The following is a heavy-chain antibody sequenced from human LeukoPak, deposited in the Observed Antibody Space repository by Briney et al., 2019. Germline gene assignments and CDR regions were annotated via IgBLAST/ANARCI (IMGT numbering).Heavy chain of an antibody. J-gene: IGHJ4*02. CDR2: IKQEGSEK. D-gene: IGHD3-16*01. V-gene: IGHV3-7*01. CDR1: GFTFSSYW. Sequence: GGSLRLSCAASGFTFSSYWMSWVRQAPGKGLEWVANIKQEGSEKYYVDSMKGRFTISRDNAKNSLYLQMNSLRAEDTAVYYCARELRSWTYYFDYWGQGTLVTVSS. CDR3: ARELRSWTYYFDY.